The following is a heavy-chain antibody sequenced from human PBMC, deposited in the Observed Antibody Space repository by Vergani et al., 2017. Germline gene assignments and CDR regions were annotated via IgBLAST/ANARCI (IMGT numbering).Heavy chain of an antibody. V-gene: IGHV1-69*01. Sequence: QVQLVQSGAEVKKPGSSVKVSCKASGGPFSSYAISWVRQAPGQGLEWMGGIIPIFGTANYAQKFQGRVPITADESTSTAYMERSSLRSEDTAVYYCARDLRGIFGELDYWGQGTLVTVSS. CDR3: ARDLRGIFGELDY. CDR1: GGPFSSYA. D-gene: IGHD3-10*01. CDR2: IIPIFGTA. J-gene: IGHJ4*02.